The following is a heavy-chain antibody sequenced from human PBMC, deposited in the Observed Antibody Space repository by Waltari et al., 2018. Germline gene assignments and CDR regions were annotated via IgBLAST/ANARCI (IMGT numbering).Heavy chain of an antibody. Sequence: EVQLLESGGGLVQPGGSLGLSCADSGFTFSSYAMSWVRQAHAKGLEWVSVIYSGGSTYYADSVKGRFTISRDNSKNTLYLQMNSLRAEDTAVYYCAKDRRYCSGGSCYPPAFDIWGQGTMVTVSS. CDR2: IYSGGST. CDR3: AKDRRYCSGGSCYPPAFDI. J-gene: IGHJ3*02. D-gene: IGHD2-15*01. V-gene: IGHV3-23*03. CDR1: GFTFSSYA.